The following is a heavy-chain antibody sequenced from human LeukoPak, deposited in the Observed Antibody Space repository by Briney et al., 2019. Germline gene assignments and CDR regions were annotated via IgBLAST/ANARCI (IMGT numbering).Heavy chain of an antibody. D-gene: IGHD3-3*01. CDR1: GFTFSSYA. CDR2: ISNGGGST. V-gene: IGHV3-64*01. CDR3: ARPYYDIWSAYVY. Sequence: GGSLRLSCAASGFTFSSYAMHWVRQAPGKGLEYVSAISNGGGSTHYANSVKGRFNISRDNSKNTLYLQMGSLRAEDMAVYYCARPYYDIWSAYVYWGQGTLVTVSS. J-gene: IGHJ4*02.